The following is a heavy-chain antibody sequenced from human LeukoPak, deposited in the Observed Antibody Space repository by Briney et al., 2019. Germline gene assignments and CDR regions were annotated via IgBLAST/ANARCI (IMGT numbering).Heavy chain of an antibody. CDR3: ARDTGRFYDFWSSYRTPFDY. D-gene: IGHD3-3*01. CDR2: ISGYNAMT. CDR1: GYSFTDFG. J-gene: IGHJ4*02. V-gene: IGHV1-18*01. Sequence: ASVKVSCKASGYSFTDFGISWVRQAPGQGLEWMGWISGYNAMTEDAKQLQGRVTVTIDTSTNTAHLEVRSLRFEDTAVYYCARDTGRFYDFWSSYRTPFDYWGQGTLVTVSS.